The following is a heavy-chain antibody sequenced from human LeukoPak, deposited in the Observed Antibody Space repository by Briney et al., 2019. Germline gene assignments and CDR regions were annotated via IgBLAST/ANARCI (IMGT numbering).Heavy chain of an antibody. V-gene: IGHV3-48*01. CDR2: ISSSSTTI. D-gene: IGHD3-10*01. Sequence: GGSLRLSCAGSGFTFSSYSMNWVRQAPGKGLEWVSYISSSSTTIYYADSVKGRFTISRDNAKNALYLQMNSLRAEDTAMYYCARDTHYYGSGSPAFDIWGQGTMVTVSS. CDR1: GFTFSSYS. CDR3: ARDTHYYGSGSPAFDI. J-gene: IGHJ3*02.